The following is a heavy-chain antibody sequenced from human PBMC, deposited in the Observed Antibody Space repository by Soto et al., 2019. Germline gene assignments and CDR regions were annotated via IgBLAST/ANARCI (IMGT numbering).Heavy chain of an antibody. CDR2: IIPILGIA. CDR1: GGTFSSYT. J-gene: IGHJ4*02. CDR3: ARSVTRPYSNYGFDY. V-gene: IGHV1-69*02. D-gene: IGHD4-4*01. Sequence: GASVKVSCKASGGTFSSYTISWVRQAPGQGLEWMGRIIPILGIANCAQKFQGRVTITADKSTSTAYMELSSLRSEDTAVYYCARSVTRPYSNYGFDYWGQGTLVTVSS.